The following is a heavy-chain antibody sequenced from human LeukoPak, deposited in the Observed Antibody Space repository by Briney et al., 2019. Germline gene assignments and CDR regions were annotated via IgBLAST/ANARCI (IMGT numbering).Heavy chain of an antibody. CDR1: GYTFTGYY. Sequence: ASLKVSCEASGYTFTGYYMHWVRQAPGQGLEWMGWINPNSGGTNYAQKFQGRVTMTRDTSISTAYMELSRLRSDDTAVYYCAREGGIAARPGVYYYYMDVWGKGTTVTVSS. V-gene: IGHV1-2*02. CDR3: AREGGIAARPGVYYYYMDV. D-gene: IGHD6-6*01. CDR2: INPNSGGT. J-gene: IGHJ6*03.